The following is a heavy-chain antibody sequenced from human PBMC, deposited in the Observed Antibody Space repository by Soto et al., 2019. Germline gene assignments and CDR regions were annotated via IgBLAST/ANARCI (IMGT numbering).Heavy chain of an antibody. CDR1: GVSISSYS. V-gene: IGHV4-4*07. CDR3: ARDKGGNSGWLIDY. J-gene: IGHJ4*02. Sequence: PPEALSPTCTVPGVSISSYSWNWVREPALKGLEWLGRIYNSGGTNYNPSFTGRLTMLIDTSKNQFSLMLSSVTAADTAMYYCARDKGGNSGWLIDYWGQGTLVTVSS. D-gene: IGHD6-19*01. CDR2: IYNSGGT.